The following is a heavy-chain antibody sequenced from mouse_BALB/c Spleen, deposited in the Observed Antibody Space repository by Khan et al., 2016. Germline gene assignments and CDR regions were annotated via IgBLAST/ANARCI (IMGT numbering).Heavy chain of an antibody. Sequence: VQLQQSGPELVKPGASVKLSCKASGYSFTDYYIYWVKQSPGKSLEWIGDIDPYNGGTSYNQKFKGKATLTVDKSSSTAFMHLNSLTSEDSAVYYCARYDYDVTWFAYWGQGTPVTVSS. V-gene: IGHV1S135*01. D-gene: IGHD2-4*01. CDR3: ARYDYDVTWFAY. CDR2: IDPYNGGT. J-gene: IGHJ3*01. CDR1: GYSFTDYY.